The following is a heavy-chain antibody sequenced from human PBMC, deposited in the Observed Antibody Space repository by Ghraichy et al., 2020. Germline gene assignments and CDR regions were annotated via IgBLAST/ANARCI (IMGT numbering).Heavy chain of an antibody. J-gene: IGHJ4*02. D-gene: IGHD3-10*01. CDR1: GFTFSSYA. CDR3: AREAFGVGYFDY. Sequence: GGSLRLSCAASGFTFSSYAMHWVRQAPGKGLEYVSAISSNGGSTYYANSVKGRFTISRDNSKNTLYLQMGSLRAEDMAVYYCAREAFGVGYFDYWGQGTLVTVSS. V-gene: IGHV3-64*01. CDR2: ISSNGGST.